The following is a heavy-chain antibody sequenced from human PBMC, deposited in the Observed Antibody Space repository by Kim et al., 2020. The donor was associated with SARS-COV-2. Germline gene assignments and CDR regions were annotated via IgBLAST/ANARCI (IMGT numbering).Heavy chain of an antibody. CDR1: GFTFSSYG. CDR3: AKGGVATISIDY. D-gene: IGHD5-12*01. J-gene: IGHJ4*02. CDR2: ISYDGSNK. Sequence: GGSLRLSCAASGFTFSSYGMHWVRQAPGKGLEWVAVISYDGSNKYYADSVKGRFTISRDNSKNTLYLQMNSLRAEDTAVYYCAKGGVATISIDYWGQGTLVTVSS. V-gene: IGHV3-30*18.